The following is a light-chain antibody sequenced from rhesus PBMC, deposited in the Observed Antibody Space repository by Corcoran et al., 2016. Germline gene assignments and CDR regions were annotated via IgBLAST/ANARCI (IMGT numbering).Light chain of an antibody. CDR3: QQYNNLPRT. V-gene: IGKV1-25*01. CDR2: YAT. J-gene: IGKJ1*01. Sequence: DIQMTQSPSSVSASVGDRVTITCRASQGISSYLAWYQQKPGKAPKLLISYATTLQIGVPSRFSGSGSWTEFTLTISSLQPEDFATYYCQQYNNLPRTFGQGTKVEIK. CDR1: QGISSY.